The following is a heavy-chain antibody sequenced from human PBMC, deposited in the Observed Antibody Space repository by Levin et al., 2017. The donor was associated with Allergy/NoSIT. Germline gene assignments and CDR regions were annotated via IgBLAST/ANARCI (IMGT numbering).Heavy chain of an antibody. CDR3: AKDLIVVVVAATGRPDSPA. V-gene: IGHV3-23*01. Sequence: AGGSLRLSCAASGFTFSSYAMSWVRQAPGKGLEWVSAISGSGGSTYYADSVKGRFTISRDNSKNTLYLQMNSLRAEDTAVYYCAKDLIVVVVAATGRPDSPAWGQGTLVTVSS. D-gene: IGHD2-15*01. J-gene: IGHJ5*02. CDR1: GFTFSSYA. CDR2: ISGSGGST.